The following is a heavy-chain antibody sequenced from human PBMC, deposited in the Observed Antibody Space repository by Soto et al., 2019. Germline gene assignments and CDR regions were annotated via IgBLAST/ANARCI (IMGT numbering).Heavy chain of an antibody. D-gene: IGHD4-17*01. CDR2: IYYGGNT. J-gene: IGHJ3*02. CDR1: GGSISGYY. Sequence: QVQLQESGPGLVKPSETLSLTCTVSGGSISGYYWSWIRQPPGKGLEWIGYIYYGGNTNYSPSLKRRLNISVEPSKNQVPPRPGPVTAADTAGYFCAGDGTSVTTGEAFDIWGQGTMVTVSS. CDR3: AGDGTSVTTGEAFDI. V-gene: IGHV4-59*12.